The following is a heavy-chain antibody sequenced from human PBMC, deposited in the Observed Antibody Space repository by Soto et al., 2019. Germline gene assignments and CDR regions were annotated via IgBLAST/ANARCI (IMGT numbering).Heavy chain of an antibody. CDR1: GGSISSYY. CDR2: IYYSGRT. CDR3: ARTYYDFWSGYYGENWFDP. D-gene: IGHD3-3*01. J-gene: IGHJ5*02. Sequence: QVQLQESGPGLVKPSETLSLTCTVSGGSISSYYWSWIRQPPGKGLEWIGYIYYSGRTNYNPSLKSRVTISVDTSKTQFSLKLSSVTAADTAVYYCARTYYDFWSGYYGENWFDPWGQGTLVTVSS. V-gene: IGHV4-59*01.